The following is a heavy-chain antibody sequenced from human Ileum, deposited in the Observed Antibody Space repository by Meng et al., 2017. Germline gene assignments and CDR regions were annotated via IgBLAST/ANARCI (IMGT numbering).Heavy chain of an antibody. D-gene: IGHD1-1*01. CDR1: GGSISGYF. CDR2: LYTSGIT. CDR3: AREKQQLGFDS. Sequence: QVQLQGSGPGLVKPSETLSLNCTVSGGSISGYFWSWIRQPAGKGLEWIGRLYTSGITNYNPSLKSRVTMSVDTSKSQFSLNLTSVTAADTAIYYCAREKQQLGFDSWGQGTLVTVSS. J-gene: IGHJ4*02. V-gene: IGHV4-4*07.